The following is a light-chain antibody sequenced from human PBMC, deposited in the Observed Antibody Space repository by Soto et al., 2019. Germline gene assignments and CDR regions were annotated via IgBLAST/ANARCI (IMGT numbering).Light chain of an antibody. CDR2: SAF. Sequence: DIQLTQSPSSLSASVGDRIIITCRVSQGITGYLNWYRQKPGKVPKLRIYSAFSVQSGVPSRFSGSGSGTDFTLSFSSLQSEDVATSYGPRTYNAPFGQGTRLDIQ. J-gene: IGKJ5*01. V-gene: IGKV1-27*01. CDR1: QGITGY. CDR3: PRTYNAP.